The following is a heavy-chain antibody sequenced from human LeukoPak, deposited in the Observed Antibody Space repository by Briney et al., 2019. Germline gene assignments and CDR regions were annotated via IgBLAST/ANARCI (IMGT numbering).Heavy chain of an antibody. CDR2: IIPILGIA. J-gene: IGHJ4*02. Sequence: ASVKVSCKASGGTFSSYAISWVRQAPGQGLEWMGRIIPILGIANYAQKFQGRVTITADKSTSTAYMELRSLRSDDTAVYYCARDAKGTTTVIRTGYWGQGTLVTVSS. CDR1: GGTFSSYA. D-gene: IGHD4-11*01. CDR3: ARDAKGTTTVIRTGY. V-gene: IGHV1-69*04.